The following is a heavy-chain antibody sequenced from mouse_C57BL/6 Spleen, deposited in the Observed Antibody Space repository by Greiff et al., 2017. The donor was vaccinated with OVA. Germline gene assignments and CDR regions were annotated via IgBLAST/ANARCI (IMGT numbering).Heavy chain of an antibody. V-gene: IGHV1-76*01. J-gene: IGHJ2*01. Sequence: QVQLQQSGAELVRPGASVKLSCKASGYTFTDYYINWVKQRPGQGLEWIARIYPGSGNTYYNEKFKGKATLTAEKSSSTAYMQLSSLTSEDSAVYFCARGRQLRYYFDYWGQGTTVTVSS. CDR3: ARGRQLRYYFDY. D-gene: IGHD3-2*02. CDR1: GYTFTDYY. CDR2: IYPGSGNT.